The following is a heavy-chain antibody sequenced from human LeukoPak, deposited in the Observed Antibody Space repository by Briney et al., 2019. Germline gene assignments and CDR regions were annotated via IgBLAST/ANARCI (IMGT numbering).Heavy chain of an antibody. Sequence: SETLSLTCAVYGGSFSAYYWSWIRQPPGKGLEWIGEINRSGSTNYNPSLKSRVTMSVDTSKNQFSLKLSSVTAADTAVYYCASEAYYYDSSGYYKYWGQGTLVTVSS. CDR1: GGSFSAYY. D-gene: IGHD3-22*01. V-gene: IGHV4-34*01. J-gene: IGHJ4*02. CDR2: INRSGST. CDR3: ASEAYYYDSSGYYKY.